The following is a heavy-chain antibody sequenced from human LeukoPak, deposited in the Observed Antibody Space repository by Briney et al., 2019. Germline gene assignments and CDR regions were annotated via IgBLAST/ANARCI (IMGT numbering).Heavy chain of an antibody. J-gene: IGHJ4*02. V-gene: IGHV4-31*03. Sequence: SETLSLTCTVSGGSISSGGYYWSWIRQHPGKGLEWIGYIYYSGSTYYNPSLKSRVTLSVDTSKNQFSLKLSSVTAADTAVYYCARDSPLRDSSGYYSLDYWGQGTLVTVSS. CDR1: GGSISSGGYY. D-gene: IGHD3-22*01. CDR2: IYYSGST. CDR3: ARDSPLRDSSGYYSLDY.